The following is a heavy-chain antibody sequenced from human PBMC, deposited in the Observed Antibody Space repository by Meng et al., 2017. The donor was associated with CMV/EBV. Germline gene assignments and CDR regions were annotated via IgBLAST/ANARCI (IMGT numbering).Heavy chain of an antibody. V-gene: IGHV3-9*01. J-gene: IGHJ4*02. Sequence: SLKISCAASGFTFDDYAMHWVRQAPGKGLEWVPGISWNSGSIGYADSVKGRFTISRDNAKNSLYLQMNSLRAEDTALYYCAKSQAYYYGSGSDHFDYWGQGTLVTVSS. D-gene: IGHD3-10*01. CDR1: GFTFDDYA. CDR3: AKSQAYYYGSGSDHFDY. CDR2: ISWNSGSI.